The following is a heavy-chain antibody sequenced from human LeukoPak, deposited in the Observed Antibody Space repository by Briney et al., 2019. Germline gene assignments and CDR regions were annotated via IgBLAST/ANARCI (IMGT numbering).Heavy chain of an antibody. Sequence: LPGGSLRLSCTASGFTFGDYAMSWVRQAPGKGLEWVGFIRSKAYGGTTEYAASVKGRFTISRDDSKSIAYLQMNSLKTEDTAVYYCTRDPPRYCSSTSYYYIWGQGTMVTVSS. CDR2: IRSKAYGGTT. CDR1: GFTFGDYA. V-gene: IGHV3-49*04. J-gene: IGHJ3*02. CDR3: TRDPPRYCSSTSYYYI. D-gene: IGHD2-2*01.